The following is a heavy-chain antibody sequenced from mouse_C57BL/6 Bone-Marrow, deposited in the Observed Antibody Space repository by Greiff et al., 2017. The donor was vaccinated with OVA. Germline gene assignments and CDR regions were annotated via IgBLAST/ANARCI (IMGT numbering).Heavy chain of an antibody. Sequence: QVQLQQSGPGLVQPSQSLSITCTVSGFSLTSYGVHWVRQSPGKGLEWLGVIWSGGSTDYNAAFISRLSISKDNSKSQVFSKMNSLQADDTAIYYCASPRWLLPYYAMDYWGQGTSVTVSS. CDR3: ASPRWLLPYYAMDY. J-gene: IGHJ4*01. V-gene: IGHV2-2*01. CDR1: GFSLTSYG. D-gene: IGHD2-3*01. CDR2: IWSGGST.